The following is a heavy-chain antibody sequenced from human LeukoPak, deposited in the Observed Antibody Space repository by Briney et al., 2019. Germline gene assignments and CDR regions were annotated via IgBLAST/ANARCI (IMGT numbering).Heavy chain of an antibody. J-gene: IGHJ6*02. CDR1: GGSISSYY. D-gene: IGHD3-3*01. CDR2: IYYSGST. V-gene: IGHV4-59*01. CDR3: ARESKDFWSGSKYGMDV. Sequence: SETLSLTCTVSGGSISSYYWSWIRQPPGKGLEWIGYIYYSGSTNYNPSLKSRVTISVDTSKNRFSLKLSSVTAADTAVYYCARESKDFWSGSKYGMDVWGQGTTVTVSS.